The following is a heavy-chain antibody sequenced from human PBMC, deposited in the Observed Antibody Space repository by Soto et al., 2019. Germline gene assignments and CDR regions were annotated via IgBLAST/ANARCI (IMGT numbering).Heavy chain of an antibody. D-gene: IGHD2-8*02. Sequence: QVPLQQWGAGLLKPSETLSLTCAVYGGSFSGYYWTWIRQPPGTGLEWVGEINHSGSTNYNPSLKNRVTISVDTSKNQFSLKLTSVTAADTAVYYCARDKITGLFDYWGQGTLVTVSS. CDR2: INHSGST. CDR3: ARDKITGLFDY. CDR1: GGSFSGYY. J-gene: IGHJ4*02. V-gene: IGHV4-34*01.